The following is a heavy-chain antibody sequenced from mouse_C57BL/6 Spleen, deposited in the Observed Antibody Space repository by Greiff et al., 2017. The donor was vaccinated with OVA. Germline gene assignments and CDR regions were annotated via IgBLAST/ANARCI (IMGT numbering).Heavy chain of an antibody. CDR1: GYTFTSYW. D-gene: IGHD3-2*02. V-gene: IGHV1-69*01. J-gene: IGHJ2*01. CDR2: IDPSDSYT. CDR3: ARQLMLGIYFDY. Sequence: VQLQQPGAELVMPGASVKLSCKASGYTFTSYWMHWVKQRPGQGLEWIGEIDPSDSYTNYNQKFKGKSTLTVDKSSSTAYMQLSSLTSEDSAVYYCARQLMLGIYFDYWGQGTTLTVSS.